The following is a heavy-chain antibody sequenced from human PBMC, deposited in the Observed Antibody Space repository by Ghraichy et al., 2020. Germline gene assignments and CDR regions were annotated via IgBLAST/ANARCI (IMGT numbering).Heavy chain of an antibody. Sequence: GGSLRLSCAASGFSFSSHWMHWVRQAPGKGLVWVSRINSDGSSTSYADAVRGRLTISRDNAKNTLYLQMNSLRAEDTAVYYCARQPPRGGIAGGYYYYGLDVWGQGTTVTVSS. CDR2: INSDGSST. J-gene: IGHJ6*02. V-gene: IGHV3-74*01. CDR3: ARQPPRGGIAGGYYYYGLDV. CDR1: GFSFSSHW. D-gene: IGHD1-1*01.